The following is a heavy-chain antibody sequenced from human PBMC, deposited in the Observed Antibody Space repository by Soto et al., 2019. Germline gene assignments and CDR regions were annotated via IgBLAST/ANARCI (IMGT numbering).Heavy chain of an antibody. J-gene: IGHJ4*02. D-gene: IGHD4-4*01. CDR3: ARHRRTTVAKFYFDN. V-gene: IGHV4-59*08. CDR1: GGSISSYY. CDR2: IYYSGST. Sequence: SETLSLTCTVSGGSISSYYWSWIRQPPGKGLEWIGYIYYSGSTNYNPSLKSRVTISVDTSKNQFSLKLTSVTAADTAVYYCARHRRTTVAKFYFDNWGQGALVTVSS.